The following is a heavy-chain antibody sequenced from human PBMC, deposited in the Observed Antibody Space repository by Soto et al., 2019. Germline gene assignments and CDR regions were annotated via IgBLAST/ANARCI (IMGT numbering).Heavy chain of an antibody. CDR1: GGSISSYC. Sequence: SETMCLTCTVAGGSISSYCWSWIRQPPGKGLEWIGYIYYSGSTNYNPSLKSRVTISVDTSKNQFSLKLSSVTAADTAVYYCARDGSITNFWSGYNFDYWGQGTLVTVSS. CDR3: ARDGSITNFWSGYNFDY. J-gene: IGHJ4*02. CDR2: IYYSGST. V-gene: IGHV4-59*01. D-gene: IGHD3-3*01.